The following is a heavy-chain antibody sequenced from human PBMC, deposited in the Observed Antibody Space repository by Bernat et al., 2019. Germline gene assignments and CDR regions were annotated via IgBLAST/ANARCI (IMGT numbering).Heavy chain of an antibody. CDR3: ASAARGDWFDP. CDR1: GYTFTSYD. V-gene: IGHV1-8*01. CDR2: MNPNSGNT. D-gene: IGHD3-10*01. Sequence: QVQLVQSGAEVKKPGASVKVSCKASGYTFTSYDINWVRQATGQGLEWMGWMNPNSGNTGYAQKVQGRVTMTRNTSISTAYMELSSMRSEETAVYYWASAARGDWFDPWGQGTLVTVSS. J-gene: IGHJ5*02.